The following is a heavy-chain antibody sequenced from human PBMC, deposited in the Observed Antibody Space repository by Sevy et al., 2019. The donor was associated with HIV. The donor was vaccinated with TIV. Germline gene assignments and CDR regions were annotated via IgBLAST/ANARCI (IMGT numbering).Heavy chain of an antibody. CDR3: ARDRSGFGEPYYFDY. D-gene: IGHD3-10*01. CDR2: ISSSSSYI. Sequence: LGGSLRLSCAASGFTFSSYSMNWVRQAPGKGLEWVSSISSSSSYIYYADSVKGRFTISRDNAKNSLYLQMNSLRAEDTAVYYCARDRSGFGEPYYFDYWGQGTLVTVSS. CDR1: GFTFSSYS. V-gene: IGHV3-21*06. J-gene: IGHJ4*02.